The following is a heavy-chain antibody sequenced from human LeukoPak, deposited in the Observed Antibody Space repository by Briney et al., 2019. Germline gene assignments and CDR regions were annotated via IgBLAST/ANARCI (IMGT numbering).Heavy chain of an antibody. D-gene: IGHD3-22*01. V-gene: IGHV4-39*01. CDR2: IYYSGST. CDR3: ARLRTYYYDS. CDR1: GGPISSSSYY. J-gene: IGHJ4*02. Sequence: SETLSLTCTVSGGPISSSSYYWGWIRQPPGKGLEWIGSIYYSGSTYYNPSLKSRVTISVDTSKNQFSLKLSSVTAADTAVYYCARLRTYYYDSWGQGTLVTVSS.